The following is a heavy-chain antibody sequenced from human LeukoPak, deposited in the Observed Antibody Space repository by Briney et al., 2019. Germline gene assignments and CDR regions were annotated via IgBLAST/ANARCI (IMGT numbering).Heavy chain of an antibody. CDR2: MNPNSGNT. V-gene: IGHV1-8*01. Sequence: GASVKVSCKASGYTFTNYDINWVRQATGQGLEWMGWMNPNSGNTGYAQEFQGRITMTRDTSISTAYMELSGLTSEDTAIYYCAKSEVGATTLPIDFWGPGTLVTVSS. CDR1: GYTFTNYD. J-gene: IGHJ4*02. D-gene: IGHD1-26*01. CDR3: AKSEVGATTLPIDF.